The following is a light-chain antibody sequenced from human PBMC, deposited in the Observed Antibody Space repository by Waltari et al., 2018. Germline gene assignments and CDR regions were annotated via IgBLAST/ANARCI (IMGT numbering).Light chain of an antibody. J-gene: IGKJ1*01. Sequence: EIVLPQSHGPLSLSPGESATLSCRTSQRVTSALTWYQQKPGQAPRLLIYGASNRATGIPDRFSGSGSGTDFSLTISSLEPEDFAVYYCQHYLRLPVTFGQGTKVEVK. CDR1: QRVTSA. CDR2: GAS. V-gene: IGKV3-20*01. CDR3: QHYLRLPVT.